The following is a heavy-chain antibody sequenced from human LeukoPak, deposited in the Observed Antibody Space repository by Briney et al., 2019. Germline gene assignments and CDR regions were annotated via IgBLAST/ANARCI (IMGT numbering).Heavy chain of an antibody. Sequence: GGSLRLSCAATGFPFYGYWMTWLRQAPGKGLEWVANIKHDESETNYADSVKGRFAVSRDNSKNTLYLQMNSLTIDDTAVYYCAKDSWGMDVWGQGTTVTVSS. V-gene: IGHV3-7*01. CDR3: AKDSWGMDV. CDR1: GFPFYGYW. CDR2: IKHDESET. J-gene: IGHJ6*02.